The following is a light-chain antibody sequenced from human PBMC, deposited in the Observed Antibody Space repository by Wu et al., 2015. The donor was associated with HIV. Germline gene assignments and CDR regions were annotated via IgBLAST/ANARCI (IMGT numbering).Light chain of an antibody. Sequence: DIQMTQSPSSLSASVGDRVTITCRASQGISNFLAWYQQKPGKPPKVLIYAASTLQSGVPSRFSGSGSGTDFTLTINDLQPEDAATYYCQEYDDYTWTFGQGTKVEIK. V-gene: IGKV1-27*01. CDR3: QEYDDYTWT. J-gene: IGKJ1*01. CDR1: QGISNF. CDR2: AAS.